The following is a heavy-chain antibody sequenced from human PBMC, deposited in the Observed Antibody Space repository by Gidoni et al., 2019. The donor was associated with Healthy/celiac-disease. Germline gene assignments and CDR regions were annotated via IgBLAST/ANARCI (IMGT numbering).Heavy chain of an antibody. Sequence: EVQLLESGGRLVQPGGSLRLSCAAYGFTFSRYAMSWVRPAPGKGLEWVSAISGRGGSTDYADSVKGRFTISRDNSNNTLYLQMNSLRAEDTAVYYCATCDIPGGDVWGQGTTVTVSS. D-gene: IGHD3-9*01. CDR2: ISGRGGST. J-gene: IGHJ6*02. CDR1: GFTFSRYA. CDR3: ATCDIPGGDV. V-gene: IGHV3-23*01.